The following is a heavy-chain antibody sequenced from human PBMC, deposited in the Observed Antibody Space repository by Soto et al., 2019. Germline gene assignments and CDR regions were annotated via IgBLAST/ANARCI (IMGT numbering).Heavy chain of an antibody. V-gene: IGHV1-69*01. D-gene: IGHD2-21*02. CDR2: IIPIFGTT. J-gene: IGHJ4*02. CDR1: GGTFSNYP. Sequence: VQLVLSGAEVKKPGSSVKVSCKASGGTFSNYPFIWVRQAPGQGLDWMGGIIPIFGTTDYGQRFQGRVTITADESTNTAYMELSSLRSDDTAVYYCARGLYCGGGCYSHFDYWGQGTLVTVSS. CDR3: ARGLYCGGGCYSHFDY.